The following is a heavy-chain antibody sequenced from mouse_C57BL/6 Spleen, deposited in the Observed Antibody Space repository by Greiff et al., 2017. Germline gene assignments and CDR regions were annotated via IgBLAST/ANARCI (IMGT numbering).Heavy chain of an antibody. CDR2: IYPGDGDT. V-gene: IGHV1-82*01. Sequence: QVQLKESGPELVKPGASVKISCKASGYAFSSSWMNWVKQRPGKGLEWIGRIYPGDGDTNYNGKFKGKATLTADKSSSTAYMQLSSLTSEDSAVYFCASNYFDYWGQGTTLTVSS. J-gene: IGHJ2*01. CDR3: ASNYFDY. CDR1: GYAFSSSW.